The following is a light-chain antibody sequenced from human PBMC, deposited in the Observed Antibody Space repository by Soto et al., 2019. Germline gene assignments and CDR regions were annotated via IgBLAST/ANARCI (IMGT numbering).Light chain of an antibody. V-gene: IGKV1-39*01. CDR3: QESYSTS. CDR2: VAS. CDR1: QSISTY. Sequence: DIQMTQSPSSLSASVGDSLTITCRASQSISTYLNWYQQKPGKAPKLLISVASNLQSGVPSRFSGSGSGTDFTLTISSLQPEDIATYYCQESYSTSFGQGTKVDI. J-gene: IGKJ1*01.